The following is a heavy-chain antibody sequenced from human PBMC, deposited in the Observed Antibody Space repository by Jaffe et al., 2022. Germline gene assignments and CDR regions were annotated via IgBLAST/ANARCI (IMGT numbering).Heavy chain of an antibody. CDR2: IIPILGIA. CDR3: ARDPSIAAAGAQFDY. Sequence: QVQLVQSGAEVKKPGSSVKVSCKASGGTFSSYTISWVRQAPGQGLEWMGRIIPILGIANYAQKFQGRVTITADKSTSTAYMELSSLRSEDTAVYYCARDPSIAAAGAQFDYWGQGTLVTVSS. J-gene: IGHJ4*02. D-gene: IGHD6-13*01. V-gene: IGHV1-69*08. CDR1: GGTFSSYT.